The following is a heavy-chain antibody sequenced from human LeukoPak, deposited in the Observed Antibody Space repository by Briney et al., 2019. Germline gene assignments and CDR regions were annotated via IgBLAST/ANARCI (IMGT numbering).Heavy chain of an antibody. CDR1: GFTFDDYG. J-gene: IGHJ4*02. V-gene: IGHV3-20*04. CDR2: INWNGGST. CDR3: ARDLYYGSGSYFFGLRETLDWSDY. D-gene: IGHD3-10*01. Sequence: PGGSLRLSCAASGFTFDDYGMSWVRQAPGKGLEWVSGINWNGGSTGYADSVKGRFTISRDNAKNSLYLQMHSLRAEDTALYYCARDLYYGSGSYFFGLRETLDWSDYWGQGTLVTVSS.